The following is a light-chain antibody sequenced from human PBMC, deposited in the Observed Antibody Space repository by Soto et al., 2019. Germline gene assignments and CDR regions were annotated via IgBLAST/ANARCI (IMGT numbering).Light chain of an antibody. CDR3: QQFYDSRPAFS. CDR2: GAS. J-gene: IGKJ2*03. Sequence: ESVLTQSPGTLSLSPGERATLSCRASPTVNSRYLNWYQHKPGQAPRLLIYGASIRATAIPDRFSGSQSGADFSLTITSLEPEDSAVYYCQQFYDSRPAFSFLQGTKLEI. V-gene: IGKV3-20*01. CDR1: PTVNSRY.